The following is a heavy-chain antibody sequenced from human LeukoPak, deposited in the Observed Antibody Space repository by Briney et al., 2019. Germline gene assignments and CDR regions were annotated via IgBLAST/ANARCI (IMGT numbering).Heavy chain of an antibody. CDR1: GFSFNNYG. Sequence: GGSLRLSCAASGFSFNNYGMHWVRQAPGKGLEWVAVIWYGGSKKYYADSVKGRFIISRDNSKNTLYLQMNSLRVEDTAVYYCARRNAMDVWGQGTTVIVFS. V-gene: IGHV3-33*01. CDR3: ARRNAMDV. J-gene: IGHJ6*02. CDR2: IWYGGSKK.